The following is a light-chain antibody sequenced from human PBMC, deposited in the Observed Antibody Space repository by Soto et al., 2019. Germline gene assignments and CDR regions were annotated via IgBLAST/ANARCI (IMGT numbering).Light chain of an antibody. CDR2: AAS. Sequence: DIQMAQSPSSLSASVGDRVTITCRTSQSIRNYLNWYQQKAGDAPKLLIYAASTLQPGVTSRFSGSGSGTDFTLTISSLQPGDFATYYCQQSFSTPQTFGPGTKVDIK. CDR1: QSIRNY. V-gene: IGKV1-39*01. CDR3: QQSFSTPQT. J-gene: IGKJ1*01.